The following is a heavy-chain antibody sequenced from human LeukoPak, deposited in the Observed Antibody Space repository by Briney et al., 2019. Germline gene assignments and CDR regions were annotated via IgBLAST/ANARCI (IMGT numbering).Heavy chain of an antibody. D-gene: IGHD2-2*01. CDR2: IYHSGST. CDR3: AIGIVVVPAAMVSDAFDI. V-gene: IGHV4-38-2*01. Sequence: PSETLSLTCAVSGYSISSGYYWGWIRQPPGKGLEWIGSIYHSGSTYYNPSLKSRVTISVDTSKNQFSLKLSSVTAADTAVYYCAIGIVVVPAAMVSDAFDIWGQGTMVTVPS. J-gene: IGHJ3*02. CDR1: GYSISSGYY.